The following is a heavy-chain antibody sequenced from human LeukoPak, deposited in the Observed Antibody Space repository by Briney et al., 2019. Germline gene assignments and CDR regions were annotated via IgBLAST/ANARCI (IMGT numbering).Heavy chain of an antibody. J-gene: IGHJ4*02. CDR1: GFTFSSYA. D-gene: IGHD4-17*01. V-gene: IGHV3-23*01. CDR3: AKSGFYGDYSWYFDY. CDR2: ISGSGGST. Sequence: GGSLGLSCAASGFTFSSYAMSWVRQAPGKGLEWVSAISGSGGSTYYADSVKGRFTISRDNSKNTLYLQMNSLRAEDTAVYYCAKSGFYGDYSWYFDYWGQGTLVTVSS.